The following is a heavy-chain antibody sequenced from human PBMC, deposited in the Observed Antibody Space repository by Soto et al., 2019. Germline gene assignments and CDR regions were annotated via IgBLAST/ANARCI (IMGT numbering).Heavy chain of an antibody. CDR1: GGSISSGCYY. Sequence: SETLSLTCTVSGGSISSGCYYWSWIRQHPGKGLEWIGYIYYSGSTYYNPSLKSRVTISVDTSKNQFSLKLSSVTAEDTAVYYCAKSPHSGGTCYSALNYWGQGTLVTVSS. D-gene: IGHD2-15*01. J-gene: IGHJ4*02. CDR2: IYYSGST. CDR3: AKSPHSGGTCYSALNY. V-gene: IGHV4-31*03.